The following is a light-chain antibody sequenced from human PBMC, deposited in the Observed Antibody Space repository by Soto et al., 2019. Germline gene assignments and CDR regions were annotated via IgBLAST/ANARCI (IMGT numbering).Light chain of an antibody. J-gene: IGKJ1*01. CDR3: QHYNDYPWT. CDR2: GTS. CDR1: QSISIW. V-gene: IGKV1-5*03. Sequence: DIHMTQSPSTLSASVGDRVTITCRASQSISIWLAWYQQKPGRAPNLLIYGTSSLKSGVPSRFSGSGSGTEFTLTIGTLQPNDCATYYCQHYNDYPWTFGQGPKVEIK.